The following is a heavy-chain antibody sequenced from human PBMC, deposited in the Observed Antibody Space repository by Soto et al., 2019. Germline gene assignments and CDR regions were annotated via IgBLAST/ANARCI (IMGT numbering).Heavy chain of an antibody. V-gene: IGHV1-18*01. Sequence: ASVKVSCKASGYTFTSYGISWVRQAPGQGLEWMGWISAYNGNTNYAQKLQGRVTMTTDTSTSTAYMELRSLRSDDTAVYYCARDIVVVPAAPPGYWGLGTLVTVSS. CDR1: GYTFTSYG. CDR2: ISAYNGNT. J-gene: IGHJ4*02. CDR3: ARDIVVVPAAPPGY. D-gene: IGHD2-2*01.